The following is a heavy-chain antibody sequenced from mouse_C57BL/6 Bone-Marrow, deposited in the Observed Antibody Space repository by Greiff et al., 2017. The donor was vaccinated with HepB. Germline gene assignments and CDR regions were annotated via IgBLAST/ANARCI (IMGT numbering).Heavy chain of an antibody. Sequence: VQLKESGGGLVQPGGSLKLSCAASGFTFSDYYMYWVRQTPEKRLEWVAYISNGGGSTYYPDTVKGRFTISRDNAKNTLYLQMSRLKSEDTAMYYCARHDDGYPDWYFDVWGTGTTVTVSS. V-gene: IGHV5-12*01. CDR1: GFTFSDYY. D-gene: IGHD2-3*01. J-gene: IGHJ1*03. CDR2: ISNGGGST. CDR3: ARHDDGYPDWYFDV.